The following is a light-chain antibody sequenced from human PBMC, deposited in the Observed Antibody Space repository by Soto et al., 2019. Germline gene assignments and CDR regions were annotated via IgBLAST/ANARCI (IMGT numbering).Light chain of an antibody. CDR2: EVS. CDR3: MQGTHWPWT. CDR1: QSLIHSDGNTY. V-gene: IGKV2-30*02. Sequence: DVVMTQSPLSLPVTLGQPASISCRSSQSLIHSDGNTYLNWFQQRPGQSPRRLIYEVSDRDSGVXYXXGCRWSSPDLPRIISRVEAEDAAVYYCMQGTHWPWTFGQGTEVEIK. J-gene: IGKJ1*01.